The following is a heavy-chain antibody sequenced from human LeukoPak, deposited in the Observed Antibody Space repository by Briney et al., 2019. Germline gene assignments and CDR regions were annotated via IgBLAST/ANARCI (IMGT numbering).Heavy chain of an antibody. V-gene: IGHV4-4*02. Sequence: SETLSLTCAVSGGSINSNIWWNWVRQPPGKGLEWIGEIYHSGISNYNPSLKSRVTISVDKSKNQFSLELTSVTAADTAVYLCRAVAGQDYFDYWGQGTLVTVSS. CDR1: GGSINSNIW. CDR3: RAVAGQDYFDY. CDR2: IYHSGIS. J-gene: IGHJ4*02. D-gene: IGHD6-19*01.